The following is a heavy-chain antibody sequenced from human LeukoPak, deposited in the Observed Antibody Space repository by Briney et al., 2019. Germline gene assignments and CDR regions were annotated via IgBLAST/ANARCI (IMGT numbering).Heavy chain of an antibody. Sequence: GGSLRLSCAASASSFSSHVMHSVHQAPGKGLEWVIFIQYDGSYVNYGASARGRFTISRDNSENTLYLQMNSLRADDTAVYYCVRKMGLAGWNFDLWGRGTLVTVSS. CDR1: ASSFSSHV. J-gene: IGHJ2*01. CDR2: IQYDGSYV. V-gene: IGHV3-30*02. CDR3: VRKMGLAGWNFDL. D-gene: IGHD6-19*01.